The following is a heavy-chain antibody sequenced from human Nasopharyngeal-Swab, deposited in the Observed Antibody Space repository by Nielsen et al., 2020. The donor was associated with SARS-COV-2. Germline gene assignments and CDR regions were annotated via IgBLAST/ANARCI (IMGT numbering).Heavy chain of an antibody. J-gene: IGHJ6*02. CDR3: AKDAASSSSHYYGMDV. D-gene: IGHD6-6*01. V-gene: IGHV3-23*01. Sequence: GGSLRLSCAASGFTFSSYAMSWVRQAPGKGLEWVSAISGSGGSTYYADSVKGRFTISRDNSKNTLYLQMNSLRAEDMAVYYCAKDAASSSSHYYGMDVWGQGTTVTVSS. CDR2: ISGSGGST. CDR1: GFTFSSYA.